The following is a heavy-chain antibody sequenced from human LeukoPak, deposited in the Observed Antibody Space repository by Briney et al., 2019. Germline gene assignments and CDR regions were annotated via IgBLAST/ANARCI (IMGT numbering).Heavy chain of an antibody. J-gene: IGHJ6*02. CDR3: ASTYSSNGMDV. D-gene: IGHD6-13*01. Sequence: PSETLSLTCTVSGGSISSYYWSWIRQPAGKGLEWIGRIYTSGSTNYNPSLKSRVTMSVDTSRNQFSLKLSSVTAADTAVYYCASTYSSNGMDVWGQRTTVTVPS. V-gene: IGHV4-4*07. CDR1: GGSISSYY. CDR2: IYTSGST.